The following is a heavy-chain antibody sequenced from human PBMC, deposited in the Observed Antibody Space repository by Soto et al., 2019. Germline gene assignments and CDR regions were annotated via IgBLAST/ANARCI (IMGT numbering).Heavy chain of an antibody. CDR1: GFTFSSYA. V-gene: IGHV3-23*01. Sequence: GGPLRLSCAASGFTFSSYAMTWVRQAPGKGLEWVSSINASGISTYYADSAKGRFTISRDNSKNTLSLQMNSLRAEDTAVYYCAKAGGISCSSATCNRYDYWGQGTLVTVSS. CDR2: INASGIST. CDR3: AKAGGISCSSATCNRYDY. D-gene: IGHD2-2*02. J-gene: IGHJ4*02.